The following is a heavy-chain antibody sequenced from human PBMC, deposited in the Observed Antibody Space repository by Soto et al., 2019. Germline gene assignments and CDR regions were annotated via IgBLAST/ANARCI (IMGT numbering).Heavy chain of an antibody. J-gene: IGHJ6*02. CDR3: AREGPAPYYYYGMDV. CDR2: ISAYNGNT. CDR1: GYSFTTYG. V-gene: IGHV1-18*01. Sequence: QVQLVQSGGEVQKPEASVKVSCKTSGYSFTTYGISWVRQAPGQGLEWMGWISAYNGNTNYAQKLQGRVTMTTDTSTSTAYMELRSLRSDDTAVYYCAREGPAPYYYYGMDVWGQGSSVTVSS.